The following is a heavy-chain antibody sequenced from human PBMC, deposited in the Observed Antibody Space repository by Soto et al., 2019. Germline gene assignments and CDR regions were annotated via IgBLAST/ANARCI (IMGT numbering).Heavy chain of an antibody. D-gene: IGHD4-17*01. V-gene: IGHV3-23*01. J-gene: IGHJ4*02. CDR2: ISGSGGST. Sequence: GGSLRLSCAASGFTFSSYAMSWVRQAPGKGLEWVSAISGSGGSTYYADSVKGRFTISRDNSKNTLYLQMNSLRAEDTAVYYCAKDRKSDYGDPRISWYFDYWGQGTLVTVSS. CDR1: GFTFSSYA. CDR3: AKDRKSDYGDPRISWYFDY.